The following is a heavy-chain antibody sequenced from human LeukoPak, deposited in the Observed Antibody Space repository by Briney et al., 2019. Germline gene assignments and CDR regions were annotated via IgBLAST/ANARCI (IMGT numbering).Heavy chain of an antibody. CDR3: ARDRGEYDILTGYFLDY. CDR1: GYIFTSYA. Sequence: ASVKVSCKASGYIFTSYAMHWVRQAPGQRLEWMGWINAGHGNTKYSQKFQGRVTITRDTSANTAYMELSSLRSEDTAVYYCARDRGEYDILTGYFLDYWGQGTLVTVSS. CDR2: INAGHGNT. D-gene: IGHD3-9*01. J-gene: IGHJ4*02. V-gene: IGHV1-3*01.